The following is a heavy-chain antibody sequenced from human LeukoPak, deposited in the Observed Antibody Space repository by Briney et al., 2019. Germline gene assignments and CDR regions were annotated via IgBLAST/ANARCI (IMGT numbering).Heavy chain of an antibody. CDR3: ARDRPNYYGSDGHYYRRDGDY. V-gene: IGHV3-23*01. CDR2: ITSRGEST. CDR1: GFTFSIYA. D-gene: IGHD3-22*01. Sequence: QPGGSLRLTCAASGFTFSIYAMSWVRQAPGKGLQWVSSITSRGESTRYVDSVKGRFTITRDNSENTLYLQMHSLRAEDTTVYYCARDRPNYYGSDGHYYRRDGDYWGRGTLVSVSS. J-gene: IGHJ4*02.